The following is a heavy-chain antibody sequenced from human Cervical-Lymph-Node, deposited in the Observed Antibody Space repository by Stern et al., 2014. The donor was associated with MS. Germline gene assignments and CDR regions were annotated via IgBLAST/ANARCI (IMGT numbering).Heavy chain of an antibody. CDR1: GGSISSGYW. CDR2: IYHSGST. J-gene: IGHJ4*02. Sequence: QVQLQESGPGLVKPSGTLSLTCAVSGGSISSGYWWSWVRQPPGKGLECIGEIYHSGSTNYNPSLKSRVTISVDTSKNHFSLKMNSVNAADTAVYYCARNGGNYAFDYWGQGTLVAVSS. D-gene: IGHD4-23*01. CDR3: ARNGGNYAFDY. V-gene: IGHV4-4*02.